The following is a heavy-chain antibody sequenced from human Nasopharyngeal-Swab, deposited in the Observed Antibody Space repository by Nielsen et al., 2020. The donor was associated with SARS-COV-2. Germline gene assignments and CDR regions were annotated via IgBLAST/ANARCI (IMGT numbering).Heavy chain of an antibody. J-gene: IGHJ4*02. CDR3: AGGGYDYSFDW. D-gene: IGHD5-12*01. Sequence: WIRQPPGKGLEWIGFIHDSGTSYYNPSLKSRVTMAVDTSKNQISLKLGSVTAVDTAVFYCAGGGYDYSFDWWGQGTLVTVSS. CDR2: IHDSGTS. V-gene: IGHV4-59*01.